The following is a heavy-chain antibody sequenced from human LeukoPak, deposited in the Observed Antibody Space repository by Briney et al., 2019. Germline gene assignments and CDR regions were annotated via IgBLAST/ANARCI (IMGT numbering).Heavy chain of an antibody. CDR1: GGSISGYY. Sequence: SETLSLTCTVSGGSISGYYWNWIRQPPGKGLEWIGSIYYSGSTYYNPSLKSRVTISVDTSKNQFSLKLSSVTAADTAVYYCARVPRFDWLGGGYYFDYWGQGTLVTVSS. CDR2: IYYSGST. V-gene: IGHV4-59*12. D-gene: IGHD3-9*01. CDR3: ARVPRFDWLGGGYYFDY. J-gene: IGHJ4*02.